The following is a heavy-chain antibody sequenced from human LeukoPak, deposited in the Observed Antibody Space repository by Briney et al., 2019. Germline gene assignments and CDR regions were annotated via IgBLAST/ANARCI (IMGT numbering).Heavy chain of an antibody. V-gene: IGHV3-21*01. CDR1: GFPFRNYA. J-gene: IGHJ3*02. D-gene: IGHD3-10*01. CDR2: ISSGSSYI. Sequence: PGGSLRLSCAASGFPFRNYAMNWVRQAPGKGLEWVSSISSGSSYIFYADSVKGRFTISRDNAKNSLFLQMNGLRAEDTAVYCCARVPSGSYSNDAFDIWGQGAMVTVSS. CDR3: ARVPSGSYSNDAFDI.